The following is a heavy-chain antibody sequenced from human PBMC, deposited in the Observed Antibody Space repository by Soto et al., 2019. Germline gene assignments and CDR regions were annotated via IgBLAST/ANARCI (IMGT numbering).Heavy chain of an antibody. Sequence: EVQLVESGGGLVKPGGSLRLSCAASGFTFSSYSMNWVRQAPGKGLEWVSSISSSSSYIYYADSVKGRFTISRNNAKNSLYLQINSLRADNTAVYYSARDASPARNPPEYYCMDFWGQGTTVTVSS. J-gene: IGHJ6*02. V-gene: IGHV3-21*01. CDR1: GFTFSSYS. CDR2: ISSSSSYI. CDR3: ARDASPARNPPEYYCMDF. D-gene: IGHD6-6*01.